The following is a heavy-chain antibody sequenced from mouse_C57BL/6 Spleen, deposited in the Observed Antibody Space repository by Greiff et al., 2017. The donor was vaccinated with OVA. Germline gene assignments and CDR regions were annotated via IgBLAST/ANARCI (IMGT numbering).Heavy chain of an antibody. CDR2: ISSGGSYT. CDR1: VFTFSSYG. D-gene: IGHD2-1*01. CDR3: ARHEDGNYKDYFDY. J-gene: IGHJ2*01. V-gene: IGHV5-6*02. Sequence: EVKLEESGGDLVKPGGSLKLSCAASVFTFSSYGMSLVRHTPDKRLEWVATISSGGSYTYYPDSVKGRFTISRDNAKNTPYLQMSSLKSEDTAMYYCARHEDGNYKDYFDYWGQGTTLTVSS.